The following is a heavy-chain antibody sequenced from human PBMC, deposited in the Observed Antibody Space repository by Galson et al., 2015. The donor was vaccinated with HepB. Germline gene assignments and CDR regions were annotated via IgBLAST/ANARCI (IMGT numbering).Heavy chain of an antibody. Sequence: SLRLSCAASGFTFDDYTMHWVRQAPGKGLEWVSLISWDGGSTYYTDSVKGRFTISRDNSKKSLYLQMNSLRTEDTALYYCAKDIGTTGTTGYYYYYMDVWGKGTTVTVSS. J-gene: IGHJ6*03. CDR3: AKDIGTTGTTGYYYYYMDV. CDR1: GFTFDDYT. V-gene: IGHV3-43*01. CDR2: ISWDGGST. D-gene: IGHD1-7*01.